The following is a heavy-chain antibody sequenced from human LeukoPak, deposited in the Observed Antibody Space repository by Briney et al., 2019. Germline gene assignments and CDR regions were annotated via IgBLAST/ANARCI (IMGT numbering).Heavy chain of an antibody. CDR1: GVSISSSSYY. CDR3: ARQYCSSTSCYYYYYYGMDV. V-gene: IGHV4-39*01. CDR2: IYYSGST. J-gene: IGHJ6*02. Sequence: SETLSLTCTVSGVSISSSSYYWGWIRQPPGKGLEWIVSIYYSGSTYYNPSRKSRITISVDTSKNQFSLKLSSVTAADTAVYYCARQYCSSTSCYYYYYYGMDVWGQGTTVTVSS. D-gene: IGHD2-2*01.